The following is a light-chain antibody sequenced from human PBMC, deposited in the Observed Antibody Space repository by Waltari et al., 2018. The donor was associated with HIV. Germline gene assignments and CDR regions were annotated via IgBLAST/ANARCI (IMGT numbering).Light chain of an antibody. CDR3: SSFADRDGFYVL. CDR2: EVT. Sequence: QSALTQPPSASGSPGKSVTLPCTGPNSDIGSYGYASWYQLHPGKAPKLVISEVTKRPSGVSDRFSGSKSANTAFLTVSGLQAEDEADYYCSSFADRDGFYVLFGGGTRLTVL. V-gene: IGLV2-8*01. CDR1: NSDIGSYGY. J-gene: IGLJ2*01.